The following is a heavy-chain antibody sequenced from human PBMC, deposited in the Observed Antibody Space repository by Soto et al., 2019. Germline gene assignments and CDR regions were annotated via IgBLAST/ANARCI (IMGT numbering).Heavy chain of an antibody. D-gene: IGHD3-3*01. CDR2: IIPIFGTA. V-gene: IGHV1-69*13. CDR1: GGTFSSYA. CDR3: ARGRILRFSLSD. J-gene: IGHJ6*02. Sequence: ASVKVSCKASGGTFSSYAISWVRQAPGQGLEWMGGIIPIFGTANYAQKFQGRVTITADESTSTAYMELSSLRSEDTAVYYCARGRILRFSLSDWGQGTTVTVSS.